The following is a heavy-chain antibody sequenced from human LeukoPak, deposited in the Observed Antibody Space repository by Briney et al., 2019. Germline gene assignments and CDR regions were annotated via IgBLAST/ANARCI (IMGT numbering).Heavy chain of an antibody. D-gene: IGHD6-19*01. CDR2: IYSGGST. CDR1: GFTVSSNY. Sequence: GGSLRLSCAASGFTVSSNYVSWVRQAPGKGLEWVSVIYSGGSTYYADSVKGRFTISRDNSKNTLYLQMNSLRAEDTAVYYCAGTYSSGWYGNFDYWGQGTLVTVSS. CDR3: AGTYSSGWYGNFDY. J-gene: IGHJ4*02. V-gene: IGHV3-66*01.